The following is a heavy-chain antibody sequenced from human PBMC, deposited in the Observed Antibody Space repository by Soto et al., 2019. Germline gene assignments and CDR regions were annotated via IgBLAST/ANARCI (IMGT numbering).Heavy chain of an antibody. CDR2: IYYSGST. V-gene: IGHV4-4*02. J-gene: IGHJ5*02. CDR3: AREFGYSSGWYSYGYNWFDP. D-gene: IGHD6-19*01. Sequence: SETLSLTCAVSGGSISSSNWWCWGRHPPGKGEEWIGYIYYSGSTNYNPSLKSRVTISVDTSKNQFSLKLSSVTAADTAVYYCAREFGYSSGWYSYGYNWFDPWGQGTLVTVSS. CDR1: GGSISSSNW.